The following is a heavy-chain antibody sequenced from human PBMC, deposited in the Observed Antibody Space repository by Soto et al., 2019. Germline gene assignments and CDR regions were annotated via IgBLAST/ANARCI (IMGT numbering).Heavy chain of an antibody. CDR1: EFTFSNYA. Sequence: QVQLVESGGGVVQPGGSLRLSCAASEFTFSNYAMHWVRQPPGKGLQWLAVISYDGNNKYYADSVEGRFTISRDNSKNTVYLQMHSLRLEDTAVYYCARGPSYSDSYFDYWGQGTLVTVSS. D-gene: IGHD4-17*01. CDR3: ARGPSYSDSYFDY. J-gene: IGHJ4*02. V-gene: IGHV3-30*03. CDR2: ISYDGNNK.